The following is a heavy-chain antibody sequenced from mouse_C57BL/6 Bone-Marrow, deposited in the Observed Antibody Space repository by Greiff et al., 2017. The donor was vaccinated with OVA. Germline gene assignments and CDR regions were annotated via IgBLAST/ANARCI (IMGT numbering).Heavy chain of an antibody. CDR1: GYTFTSYW. J-gene: IGHJ1*03. D-gene: IGHD3-3*01. Sequence: QVHVKQPGAELVKPGASVKMSCKASGYTFTSYWITWVKQRPGQGLEWIGDIYPGSGSTNYNEKFKSKATLTVDTSSSTAYMQLSSLTSEDSAVYYCARWGLYFDVWGTGTTVTVSS. V-gene: IGHV1-55*01. CDR3: ARWGLYFDV. CDR2: IYPGSGST.